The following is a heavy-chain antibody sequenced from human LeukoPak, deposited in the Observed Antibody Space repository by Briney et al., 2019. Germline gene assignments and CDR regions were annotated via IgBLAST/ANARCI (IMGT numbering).Heavy chain of an antibody. CDR3: ARIIPETAILFIFDY. CDR2: INTSGST. V-gene: IGHV4-61*02. D-gene: IGHD2-21*02. J-gene: IGHJ4*02. CDR1: GGSISSGSYY. Sequence: PSETLSLTCTVSGGSISSGSYYWSWIRQPAGKGLEWIGRINTSGSTNYNPSLKSRVTISVDTSKNQFSLKLTSVTAADTAVYYCARIIPETAILFIFDYWGQGTLVTVSS.